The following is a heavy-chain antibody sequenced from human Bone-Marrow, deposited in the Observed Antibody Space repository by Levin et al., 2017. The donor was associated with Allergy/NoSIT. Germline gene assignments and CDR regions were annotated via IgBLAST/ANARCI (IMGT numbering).Heavy chain of an antibody. V-gene: IGHV3-23*01. Sequence: PGGSLRLSCAASGFSFNNFAMYWVRQAPGKGLEWVSGISRSGDTTYYADSLKGRFTISRDNAKNTLYLQMNSLRAEDTAIYYCAHSHYEVFAALDYWGQGTLVTVSS. CDR3: AHSHYEVFAALDY. CDR2: ISRSGDTT. J-gene: IGHJ4*02. CDR1: GFSFNNFA. D-gene: IGHD3-3*01.